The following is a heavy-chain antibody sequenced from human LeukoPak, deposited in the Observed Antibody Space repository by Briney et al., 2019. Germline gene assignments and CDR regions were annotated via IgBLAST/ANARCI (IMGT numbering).Heavy chain of an antibody. CDR2: IYTNGNT. D-gene: IGHD3-22*01. CDR3: ASSRDSSAYYLCDY. V-gene: IGHV3-53*01. J-gene: IGHJ4*02. Sequence: PGGSLRLSCAASGFTVRSNYMSWVRQTPGKALEWVSVIYTNGNTYYADSVKGRFTISRDNSKNALYLQMNSLRAEDTAVYYCASSRDSSAYYLCDYWGQGTLVTVSS. CDR1: GFTVRSNY.